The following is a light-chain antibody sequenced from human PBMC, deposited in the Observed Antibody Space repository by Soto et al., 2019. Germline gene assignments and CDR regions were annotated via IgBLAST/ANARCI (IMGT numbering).Light chain of an antibody. V-gene: IGKV3-11*01. CDR1: ESISTY. J-gene: IGKJ5*01. Sequence: DIVMTQSPATLSVSPGERATLSCRASESISTYLTWYQQKPGQAPRLLVFGASTRATGIPARFSGSGSGTDFTLTISSLEPEDFAVYYCQQRSNWPPSITFGQGNDWRL. CDR2: GAS. CDR3: QQRSNWPPSIT.